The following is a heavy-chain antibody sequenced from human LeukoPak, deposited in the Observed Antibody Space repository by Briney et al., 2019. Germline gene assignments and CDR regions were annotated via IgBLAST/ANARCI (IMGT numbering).Heavy chain of an antibody. CDR2: ISSSSSTI. Sequence: PGGSLRLSCAASGFTFSTYGMNWVRQAPGKGLEWVSYISSSSSTIYYADSVKGRFTISRDNAKNSLYLQMNSLRAEDTAVYYCVRRYSGYDYWGQGTLVTVSS. CDR3: VRRYSGYDY. V-gene: IGHV3-48*04. J-gene: IGHJ4*02. D-gene: IGHD5-12*01. CDR1: GFTFSTYG.